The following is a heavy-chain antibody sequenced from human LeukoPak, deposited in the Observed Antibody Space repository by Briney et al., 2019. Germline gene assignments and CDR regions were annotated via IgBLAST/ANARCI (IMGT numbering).Heavy chain of an antibody. V-gene: IGHV3-9*01. CDR2: ISWNSGSI. CDR3: AREPEGYCSSTSCYPFDY. Sequence: GRSLRLSCAASGFTFDDYAMHWVRQAPGKGLEWVSGISWNSGSIGYADSVKGRFTISRDNAKNSLYLQMNSLRAEDTAVYYCAREPEGYCSSTSCYPFDYWGQGTLVTVSS. CDR1: GFTFDDYA. J-gene: IGHJ4*02. D-gene: IGHD2-2*01.